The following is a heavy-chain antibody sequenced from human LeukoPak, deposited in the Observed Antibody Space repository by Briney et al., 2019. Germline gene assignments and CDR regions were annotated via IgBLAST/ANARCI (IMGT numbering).Heavy chain of an antibody. J-gene: IGHJ4*02. CDR3: ARDVISYYYDSSGSPIGSHFDY. Sequence: GASVEVSCKASGYTFTGSYIHWVRQAPGQGLEWMGIINPSGGSTSYAQKFQGRVTMTRDTSTSTVYMDLSSLTSEDTAVYYCARDVISYYYDSSGSPIGSHFDYWGQGTLVTVSS. CDR2: INPSGGST. V-gene: IGHV1-46*01. D-gene: IGHD3-22*01. CDR1: GYTFTGSY.